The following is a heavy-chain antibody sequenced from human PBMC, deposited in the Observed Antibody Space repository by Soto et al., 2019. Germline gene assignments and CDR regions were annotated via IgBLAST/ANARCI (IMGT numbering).Heavy chain of an antibody. CDR2: INPNSGDT. CDR1: GYTFNGYY. V-gene: IGHV1-2*04. Sequence: QVQLVQSGAEVKKPGASVKVSCKASGYTFNGYYMHWVRQAPGQGLEWMGWINPNSGDTNYAQKFEGWVTMTRDTSISTAYMELTRLTSDDTAMYYCARSGISIVRRVLSELDYWGQGTLVTVSS. CDR3: ARSGISIVRRVLSELDY. D-gene: IGHD3-10*01. J-gene: IGHJ4*02.